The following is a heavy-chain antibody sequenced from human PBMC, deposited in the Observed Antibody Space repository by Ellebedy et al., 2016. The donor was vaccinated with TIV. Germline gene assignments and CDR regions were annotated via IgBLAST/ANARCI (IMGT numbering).Heavy chain of an antibody. J-gene: IGHJ5*02. CDR3: ARGRHSYGYEWLDT. D-gene: IGHD5-18*01. CDR1: GGSVRSGPYC. Sequence: SETLSLXXAVSGGSVRSGPYCWSWIRQPPGKGLEWVGYINQSGRTYYNPSLKSRVTISIDRSRNKFSLELTSVAAADTAVYYCARGRHSYGYEWLDTWGQGTLASVSS. V-gene: IGHV4-30-2*01. CDR2: INQSGRT.